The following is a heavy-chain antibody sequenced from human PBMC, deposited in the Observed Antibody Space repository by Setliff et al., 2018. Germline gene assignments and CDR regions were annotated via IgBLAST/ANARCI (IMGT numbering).Heavy chain of an antibody. CDR3: ARGIYYLDIMGDP. D-gene: IGHD3-22*01. J-gene: IGHJ5*02. Sequence: GASVKVSCKASGYTFTGHYIHWVRQAPGQGLEWMGWIRPHNGNTAYAQKFQDRVILTTDTSTTTVYMELRSLRSDDTAVYYCARGIYYLDIMGDPWGQGTLVTVSS. V-gene: IGHV1-18*04. CDR1: GYTFTGHY. CDR2: IRPHNGNT.